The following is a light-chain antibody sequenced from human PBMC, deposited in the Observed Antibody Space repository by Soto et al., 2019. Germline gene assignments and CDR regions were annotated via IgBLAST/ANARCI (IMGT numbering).Light chain of an antibody. V-gene: IGKV3-11*01. Sequence: EIVLTQSPATLSLSPGERAILSCRASQSVSNFLAWYQQKPGQAPRLLIFDVSTRATGVPPRFSGSGSGTDFTLTIIGLEPEDFAIYYCQQRSNWPLTFDGGTKVEIK. CDR3: QQRSNWPLT. CDR2: DVS. J-gene: IGKJ4*01. CDR1: QSVSNF.